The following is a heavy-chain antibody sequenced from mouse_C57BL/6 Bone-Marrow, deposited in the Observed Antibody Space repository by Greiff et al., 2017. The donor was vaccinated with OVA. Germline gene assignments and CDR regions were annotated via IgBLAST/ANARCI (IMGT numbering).Heavy chain of an antibody. D-gene: IGHD2-4*01. CDR2: IYPGDGDT. Sequence: VQLQQSGPELVKPGASVKLSCKASGYAFSSSWMNWVKQRPGKGLEWIGRIYPGDGDTNYNGKFKGKATLTADKSSSSAYMQLSSLTSEDSAVYFCAGYYDDYWGQGTTLTVSS. V-gene: IGHV1-82*01. CDR1: GYAFSSSW. J-gene: IGHJ2*01. CDR3: AGYYDDY.